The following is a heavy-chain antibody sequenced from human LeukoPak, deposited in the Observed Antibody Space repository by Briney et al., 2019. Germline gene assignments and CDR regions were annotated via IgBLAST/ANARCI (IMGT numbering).Heavy chain of an antibody. J-gene: IGHJ4*02. CDR3: ARLNDFWSGYSAYYFDY. Sequence: GESLKISCKGSGYSFTSYWIGWVRQMPGKGLEWMGIIYPGDSDTRYSPSFQGQVTISADKSISTACLQWSSLKASDTAMYYCARLNDFWSGYSAYYFDYWGQGTLVTVSS. CDR1: GYSFTSYW. D-gene: IGHD3-3*01. CDR2: IYPGDSDT. V-gene: IGHV5-51*01.